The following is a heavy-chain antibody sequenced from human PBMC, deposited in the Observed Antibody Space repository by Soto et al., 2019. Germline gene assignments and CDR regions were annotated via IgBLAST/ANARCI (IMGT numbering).Heavy chain of an antibody. V-gene: IGHV1-69*13. CDR1: GGSFSTYG. CDR2: IIPKFGTT. J-gene: IGHJ4*02. CDR3: ARELDPYYGGNSLSLDH. Sequence: SVKVSCKASGGSFSTYGINWVRLAPGQGLEWMGGIIPKFGTTNYAQKFQGRVTITADESTNTAYMELNYLRSEDTAVYFCARELDPYYGGNSLSLDHWGQGTLVTV. D-gene: IGHD4-17*01.